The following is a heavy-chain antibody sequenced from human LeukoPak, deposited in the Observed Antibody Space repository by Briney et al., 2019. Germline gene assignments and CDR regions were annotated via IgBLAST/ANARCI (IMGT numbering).Heavy chain of an antibody. CDR3: ARRVKLALEPPLFDY. V-gene: IGHV4-39*01. D-gene: IGHD6-13*01. CDR2: IYYSGST. J-gene: IGHJ4*02. CDR1: GGSISSYY. Sequence: PSETLSLTCTVSGGSISSYYWGWLRQPPGKGLVWIGSIYYSGSTYYNPSLKRRVTISVDTSKTQFSLKLSSVTAADTAVYYCARRVKLALEPPLFDYWGQGTLVTVSS.